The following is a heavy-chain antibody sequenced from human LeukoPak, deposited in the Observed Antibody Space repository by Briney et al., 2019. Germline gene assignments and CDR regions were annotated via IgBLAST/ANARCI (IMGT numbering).Heavy chain of an antibody. CDR1: GSYFTSYW. D-gene: IGHD6-13*01. Sequence: GASLKISCKGSGSYFTSYWIGWVRQLPGKGLEWMGNIYPGDYETRYSPSFQGQVTISDDKSISTAYLQWSSLKASDTAMYYCARGTADPDCFDYWGQGTLVTVSS. V-gene: IGHV5-51*01. CDR2: IYPGDYET. J-gene: IGHJ4*02. CDR3: ARGTADPDCFDY.